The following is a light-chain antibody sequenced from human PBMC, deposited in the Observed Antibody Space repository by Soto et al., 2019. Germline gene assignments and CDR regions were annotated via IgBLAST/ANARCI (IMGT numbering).Light chain of an antibody. CDR3: QQYDNSPLT. Sequence: EIVLTQSPGTLSLSPSEIATLSCTASQSISGSYLAWYQQKPGQAPRVVIYGVSRRATGIPDRFSGSGSGTDFTLTISRLEPEDFAVYYCQQYDNSPLTFGGGTKVDIK. V-gene: IGKV3-20*01. CDR2: GVS. J-gene: IGKJ4*01. CDR1: QSISGSY.